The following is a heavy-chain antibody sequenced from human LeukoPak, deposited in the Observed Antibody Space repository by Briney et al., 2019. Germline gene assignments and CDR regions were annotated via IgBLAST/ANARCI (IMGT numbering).Heavy chain of an antibody. V-gene: IGHV3-30*18. J-gene: IGHJ4*02. CDR3: AKVPPSDY. CDR2: ISYDGSNK. Sequence: GGSLRLSCAASGLTFSSYGMHWVRQAPGKGLEWVAVISYDGSNKYYADSVKGRFTISRDNSKNTLYLQMNSLRAEDTAVYYCAKVPPSDYWGQGTLVTVSS. CDR1: GLTFSSYG.